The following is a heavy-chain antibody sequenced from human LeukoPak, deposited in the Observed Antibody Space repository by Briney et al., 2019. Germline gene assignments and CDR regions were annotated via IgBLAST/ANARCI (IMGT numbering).Heavy chain of an antibody. V-gene: IGHV4-59*01. Sequence: SETLSLTCTVPGGSISSYYWSWIRQPPGKGLEWIAYIYYSGSTNYNPSLKSRVTISVDTSKNQFSLKLSSVTAADTAVYYCARDRRNGGNSRWSYYYGMDVWGQGTTVTVSS. D-gene: IGHD4-23*01. CDR3: ARDRRNGGNSRWSYYYGMDV. J-gene: IGHJ6*02. CDR1: GGSISSYY. CDR2: IYYSGST.